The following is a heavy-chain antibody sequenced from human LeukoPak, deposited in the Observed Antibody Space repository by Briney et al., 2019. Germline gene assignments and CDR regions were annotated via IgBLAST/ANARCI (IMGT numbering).Heavy chain of an antibody. Sequence: SETLSLTCTVSGGFITSSSYYWGWIRQPPGKGLEWIGSVYYSHTTYNNPSLKSRVTISVDTSKNQFSLKLSSVTAADTAVYYCARQLGYCSSTSCYADKVDYWGQGTLVTVSS. V-gene: IGHV4-39*01. J-gene: IGHJ4*02. CDR1: GGFITSSSYY. D-gene: IGHD2-2*01. CDR2: VYYSHTT. CDR3: ARQLGYCSSTSCYADKVDY.